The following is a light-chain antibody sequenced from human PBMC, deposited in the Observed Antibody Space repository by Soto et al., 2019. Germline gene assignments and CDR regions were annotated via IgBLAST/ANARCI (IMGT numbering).Light chain of an antibody. V-gene: IGLV2-23*02. J-gene: IGLJ3*02. Sequence: QSALTQPASVSGSPGQSITISCTGTSSDVGSYNLVSWYQQHPGKAPKLMIYEVIRRPSGVSNRFSGSKSGNTASLTISGLQAEDEADYYCCSYASRGTVFGGGTKLTVL. CDR3: CSYASRGTV. CDR2: EVI. CDR1: SSDVGSYNL.